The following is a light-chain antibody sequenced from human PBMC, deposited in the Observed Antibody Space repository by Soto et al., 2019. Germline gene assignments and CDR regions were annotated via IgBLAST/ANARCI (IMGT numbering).Light chain of an antibody. Sequence: QSALTQPASVFGSPGQSITISCTGTSSDVGGYNFVSWYQQHPGKAPKLMIYEVSSRPSGVSNRFSGSKSGNTASLTISGLQPEDEADYYCSSYTTSSTVVFGTGTKVTLL. CDR3: SSYTTSSTVV. CDR1: SSDVGGYNF. V-gene: IGLV2-14*03. CDR2: EVS. J-gene: IGLJ1*01.